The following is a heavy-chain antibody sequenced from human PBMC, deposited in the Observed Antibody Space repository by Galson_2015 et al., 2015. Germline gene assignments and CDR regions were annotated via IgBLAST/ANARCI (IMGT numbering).Heavy chain of an antibody. J-gene: IGHJ5*02. Sequence: SVKVSCKASGYTFTSYAMNWVRQAPGQGLEWMGWINTNTGNPTYAQGFTGRFVFSLDTSVSTAYLQISSLKAEDTAVYYCARERRLIRITMVRGVPPTKFDPWGQGTLVTVSS. D-gene: IGHD3-10*01. CDR2: INTNTGNP. CDR3: ARERRLIRITMVRGVPPTKFDP. V-gene: IGHV7-4-1*02. CDR1: GYTFTSYA.